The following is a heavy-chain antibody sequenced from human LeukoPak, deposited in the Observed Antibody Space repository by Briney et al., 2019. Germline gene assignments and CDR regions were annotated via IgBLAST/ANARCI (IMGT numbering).Heavy chain of an antibody. CDR3: TTATSY. CDR1: GFTFSNAW. V-gene: IGHV3-15*01. J-gene: IGHJ4*02. CDR2: ITSKTYGGTT. Sequence: GGSLRLSCAASGFTFSNAWMSWVRQAPGKGLEWVGRITSKTYGGTTDYAAPVKDRFTISRDDSKNTVYLQMNSLKIEDTAVYYCTTATSYWGQGSLVTVSS.